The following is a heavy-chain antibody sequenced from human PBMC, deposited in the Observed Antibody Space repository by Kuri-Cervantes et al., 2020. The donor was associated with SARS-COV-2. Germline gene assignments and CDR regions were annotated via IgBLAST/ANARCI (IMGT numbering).Heavy chain of an antibody. D-gene: IGHD6-19*01. J-gene: IGHJ6*02. CDR2: INPSGGST. V-gene: IGHV1-46*01. CDR1: GYTFTSYY. Sequence: ASVKVSCKASGYTFTSYYMHWVRQAPGQGLEWMGIINPSGGSTSYAQKFQGRVTMTRDTSMSTVYMELSSLRSEDTAVYYCAITSYSSGWYVSNYYYGMDVWGQGTTVTVSS. CDR3: AITSYSSGWYVSNYYYGMDV.